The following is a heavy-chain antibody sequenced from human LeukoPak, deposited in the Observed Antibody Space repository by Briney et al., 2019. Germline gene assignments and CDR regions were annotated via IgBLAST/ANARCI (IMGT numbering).Heavy chain of an antibody. D-gene: IGHD6-13*01. CDR3: ARKGAAGAEFDY. J-gene: IGHJ4*02. CDR1: GGSISSSSYY. Sequence: PSETLSLTCSVSGGSISSSSYYWGWIRQPPGKGLEWIGSIYYSGSTNYNPSLKSRVTMSVDTSENQFSLKLSSVTAADTAVYYCARKGAAGAEFDYWGQGTLVTVSS. V-gene: IGHV4-39*07. CDR2: IYYSGST.